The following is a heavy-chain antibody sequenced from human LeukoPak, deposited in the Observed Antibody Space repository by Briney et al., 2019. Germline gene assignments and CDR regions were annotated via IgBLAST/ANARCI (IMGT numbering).Heavy chain of an antibody. Sequence: GGSLRLSCAASGFTFSDYYMSWIRQAPGKGLEWVAYITSSGDDSYYADSVKGRFTISRDNAKNALFLRMSSLRVEDTATYYCASDIVATSGDFWGQGTLVSVSS. J-gene: IGHJ4*02. D-gene: IGHD5-12*01. CDR1: GFTFSDYY. CDR3: ASDIVATSGDF. V-gene: IGHV3-11*01. CDR2: ITSSGDDS.